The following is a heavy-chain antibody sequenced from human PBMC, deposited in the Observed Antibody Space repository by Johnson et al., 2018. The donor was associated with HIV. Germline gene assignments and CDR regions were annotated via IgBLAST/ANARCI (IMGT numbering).Heavy chain of an antibody. J-gene: IGHJ3*02. CDR2: IKKDGSEK. V-gene: IGHV3-7*03. Sequence: EVQLVESGGGVVQPGRSLRLSCAASGFTFSSYWMSWVRQAPGKGLEWVANIKKDGSEKYYVDSVKGRFTISRDNAKNSLYLQMNSLRADDTAVYYCARVTGGYYSSSFGNAFDIWGQVTMVTVSS. CDR1: GFTFSSYW. CDR3: ARVTGGYYSSSFGNAFDI. D-gene: IGHD6-6*01.